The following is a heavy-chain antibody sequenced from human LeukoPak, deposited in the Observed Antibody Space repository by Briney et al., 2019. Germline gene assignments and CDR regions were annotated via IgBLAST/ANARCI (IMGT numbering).Heavy chain of an antibody. CDR1: GYNFPSLG. D-gene: IGHD3-9*01. CDR2: ISAYNWNT. J-gene: IGHJ6*02. V-gene: IGHV1-18*01. Sequence: VKVSCKASGYNFPSLGISWVRPAPGQGIEWIGWISAYNWNTNYAQKLQGRVTMTTDKSTSTVYMEMSSLRSEDTAMYYCARDHLTGYGMDVWGQGTTVTVSS. CDR3: ARDHLTGYGMDV.